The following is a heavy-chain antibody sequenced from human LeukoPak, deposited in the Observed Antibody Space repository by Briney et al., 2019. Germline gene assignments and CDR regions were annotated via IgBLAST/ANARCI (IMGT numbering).Heavy chain of an antibody. CDR2: ISSSSSYI. CDR1: GFTVGSNY. J-gene: IGHJ3*02. D-gene: IGHD6-25*01. V-gene: IGHV3-21*01. CDR3: ARLTSPSAGSAFDI. Sequence: GGSLRLSCAASGFTVGSNYLTWVRQAPGKGLEWVSSISSSSSYIYYADSVKGRFTISRDNAKNSLYLQMNSLRAEDTAVYYCARLTSPSAGSAFDIWGQGTMVTVSS.